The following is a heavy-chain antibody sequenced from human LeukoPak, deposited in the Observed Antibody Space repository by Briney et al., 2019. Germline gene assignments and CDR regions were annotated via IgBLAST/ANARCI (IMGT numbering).Heavy chain of an antibody. Sequence: GGSLRLSCAASGFSFSNYAMGWFRQAPGKGLEWVSGISGTGGGTYYADSVKGRFTISRDNSKNTLYLQMNSLRAEDTAIYYCAKDISGTGTVAWFDPWGQGTLVTVSS. D-gene: IGHD1-1*01. CDR2: ISGTGGGT. J-gene: IGHJ5*02. V-gene: IGHV3-23*01. CDR3: AKDISGTGTVAWFDP. CDR1: GFSFSNYA.